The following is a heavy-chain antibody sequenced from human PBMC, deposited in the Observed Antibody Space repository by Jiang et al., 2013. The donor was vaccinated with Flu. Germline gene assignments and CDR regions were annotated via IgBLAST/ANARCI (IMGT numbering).Heavy chain of an antibody. D-gene: IGHD3-3*01. CDR1: GFTFNTHA. Sequence: LSCAASGFTFNTHAMHWVRQPPGKGLEGVALISHDGTDIYYADSVRGRFTISRDNSKNTLSLQMDRLRNDDTAVYYCAREYYDFWTGPVPYYYGLDVWGQGTTVTVSS. J-gene: IGHJ6*02. CDR2: ISHDGTDI. CDR3: AREYYDFWTGPVPYYYGLDV. V-gene: IGHV3-30-3*01.